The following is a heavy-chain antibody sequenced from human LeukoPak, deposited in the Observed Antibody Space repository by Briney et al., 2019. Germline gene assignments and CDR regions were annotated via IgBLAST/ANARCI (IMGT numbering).Heavy chain of an antibody. D-gene: IGHD3-9*01. CDR3: ARGRVLRYFDWLTNNWFDP. V-gene: IGHV4-39*07. Sequence: SETLSLTCTVSGGSISSSSYYWGWIRQPPGKGLEWIGSIYYSGSTYYNPSLKSRVTISVDTSKNQFSLKLSSVTAADTAVYYCARGRVLRYFDWLTNNWFDPWGQGTLVTVSS. CDR2: IYYSGST. CDR1: GGSISSSSYY. J-gene: IGHJ5*02.